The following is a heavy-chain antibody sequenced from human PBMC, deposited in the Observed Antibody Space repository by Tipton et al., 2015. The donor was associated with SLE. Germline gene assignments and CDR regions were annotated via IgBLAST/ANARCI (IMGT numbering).Heavy chain of an antibody. Sequence: TLSLTCAVYGGSFSVHYWSWSWIRQPPGKGLEWIGEIDHSRSTNYNPSLKSRFTISVDTSKNQFSLKLSSVTAADTAVYYCARGDGYNKIDYWGQGTLVTVSS. D-gene: IGHD5-24*01. CDR3: ARGDGYNKIDY. J-gene: IGHJ4*02. V-gene: IGHV4-34*01. CDR2: IDHSRST. CDR1: GGSFSVHY.